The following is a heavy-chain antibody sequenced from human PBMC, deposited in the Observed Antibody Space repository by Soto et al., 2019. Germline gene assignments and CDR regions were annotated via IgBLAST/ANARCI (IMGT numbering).Heavy chain of an antibody. Sequence: GGSLRLSCAASGFTFSSYALSWVRQAPGKGQEWVSAISGSGGSTYYADSVKGRFTISRDNSKNTLYLQMNSLRAEDTAVYYCAKDLRGGGYYGSGSSFDYWGQGTLVTVSS. CDR1: GFTFSSYA. CDR2: ISGSGGST. V-gene: IGHV3-23*01. J-gene: IGHJ4*02. D-gene: IGHD3-10*01. CDR3: AKDLRGGGYYGSGSSFDY.